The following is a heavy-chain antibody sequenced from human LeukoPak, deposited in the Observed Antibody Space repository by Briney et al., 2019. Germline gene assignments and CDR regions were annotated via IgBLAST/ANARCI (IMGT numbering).Heavy chain of an antibody. CDR1: GGSFSGYY. J-gene: IGHJ5*01. D-gene: IGHD2-15*01. CDR2: INHSGST. CDR3: ARKTGSYEDCSGGSCYYRWFDS. Sequence: PSETLSLTCAVYGGSFSGYYWSWTRQPPGKGLEWIGEINHSGSTNYNPSLKSRVTISVDTSKNQFSLKLSSVTAADTAVYYCARKTGSYEDCSGGSCYYRWFDSWGQGTLVTVSS. V-gene: IGHV4-34*01.